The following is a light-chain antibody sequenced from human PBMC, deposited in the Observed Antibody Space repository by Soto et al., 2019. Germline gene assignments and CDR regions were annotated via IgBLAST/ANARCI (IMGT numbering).Light chain of an antibody. V-gene: IGKV1-5*03. CDR2: KAS. J-gene: IGKJ1*01. Sequence: DIHMTHSPSTLSASVLYRVTITFRASQSISVWLAWYQQKAGKAPNLLIYKASRLESGVPSRFSGSGSETEFTLTISGLQPGDSATYYCQQYNSYSPTFGQGTKVDIK. CDR3: QQYNSYSPT. CDR1: QSISVW.